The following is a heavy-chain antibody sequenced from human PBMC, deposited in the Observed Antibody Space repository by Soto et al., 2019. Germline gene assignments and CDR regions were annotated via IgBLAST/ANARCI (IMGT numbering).Heavy chain of an antibody. CDR1: GFTFSSYG. CDR2: ISYDGSNK. D-gene: IGHD6-13*01. Sequence: SGGSLRLSCAASGFTFSSYGMHWVRQAPGKGLEWVAVISYDGSNKYYADSVKGRFTISRDNSKNTLYLQMNSLRAEDTAVYYCVSGGIAAAGIHYWGQGTLATVSS. J-gene: IGHJ4*02. V-gene: IGHV3-30*03. CDR3: VSGGIAAAGIHY.